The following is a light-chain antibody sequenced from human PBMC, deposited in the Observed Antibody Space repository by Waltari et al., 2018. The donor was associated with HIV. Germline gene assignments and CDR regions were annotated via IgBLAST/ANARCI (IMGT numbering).Light chain of an antibody. Sequence: EIMMTQSPATLSVSPANTATPTSRASQSVSTNLAWYQQKPGQAPRLLFYDASTRATGVPARFSGGGSETEFTLTITSLQSEDFAVYYCQQYNNWPPAYTFGQGTKLEIK. CDR2: DAS. V-gene: IGKV3-15*01. CDR3: QQYNNWPPAYT. J-gene: IGKJ2*01. CDR1: QSVSTN.